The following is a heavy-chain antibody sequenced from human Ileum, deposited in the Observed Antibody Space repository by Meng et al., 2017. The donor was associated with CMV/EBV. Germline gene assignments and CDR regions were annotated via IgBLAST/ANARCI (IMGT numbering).Heavy chain of an antibody. V-gene: IGHV1-2*02. Sequence: ASVKVSCKASGYTFTDNFMHWVRQAPGQGLEWMGWISPTSGGTFYAQNFQGRVTMTRDTSINTAYMELRRLTSDDTAVYYCARHGDYLDVWGQGTTVTGAS. J-gene: IGHJ6*01. CDR1: GYTFTDNF. CDR3: ARHGDYLDV. CDR2: ISPTSGGT. D-gene: IGHD4-17*01.